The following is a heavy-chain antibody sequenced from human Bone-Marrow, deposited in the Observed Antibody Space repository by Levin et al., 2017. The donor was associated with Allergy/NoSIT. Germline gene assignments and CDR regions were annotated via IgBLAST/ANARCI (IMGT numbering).Heavy chain of an antibody. V-gene: IGHV3-9*01. Sequence: SLKISCAASGFAFTFEDHAMHWVRQAPGKGPEWVAGISWDSGNIAYADSVKGRFSISRDNAKKSVFLQMRSLRPEDTALYYCAQDISPGGGWFESFDAWGQGTLVIVSS. CDR1: GFAFTFEDHA. CDR2: ISWDSGNI. D-gene: IGHD6-19*01. J-gene: IGHJ5*02. CDR3: AQDISPGGGWFESFDA.